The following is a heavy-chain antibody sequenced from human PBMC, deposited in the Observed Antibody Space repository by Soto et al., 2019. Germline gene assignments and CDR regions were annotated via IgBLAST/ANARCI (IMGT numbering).Heavy chain of an antibody. V-gene: IGHV1-69*10. CDR2: IIPILGIA. CDR1: GGTFSSYA. Sequence: ASVKVSCKASGGTFSSYAISWVRQAPGQGLEWMGGIIPILGIANYAQKFQGRVTITADKSTSTAYMELSSLRSEDTAVYYCARDLIRYSGSYYYYYGMVVWGQGTTVTVSS. J-gene: IGHJ6*02. CDR3: ARDLIRYSGSYYYYYGMVV. D-gene: IGHD1-26*01.